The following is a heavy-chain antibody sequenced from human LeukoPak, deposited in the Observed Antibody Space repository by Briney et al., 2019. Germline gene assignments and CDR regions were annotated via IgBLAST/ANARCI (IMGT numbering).Heavy chain of an antibody. V-gene: IGHV1-69*13. D-gene: IGHD5-24*01. J-gene: IGHJ4*02. CDR3: ARDGYNSYYFDY. CDR2: IIPIFGTA. CDR1: GGTFSSYA. Sequence: ASVKLSCKASGGTFSSYAISWVPQAPGQGLEWMGGIIPIFGTANYAQKFQGRVTITADESTSTAYMELSSLRSEDTAVYYCARDGYNSYYFDYWGQGTLVTVSS.